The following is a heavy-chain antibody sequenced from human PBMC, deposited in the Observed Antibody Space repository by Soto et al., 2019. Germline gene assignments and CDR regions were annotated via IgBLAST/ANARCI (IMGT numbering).Heavy chain of an antibody. D-gene: IGHD2-2*01. Sequence: QVQLVQSGGEVRKPGASVTVSCKASGYTFTSYGISWVRQAPGQGRVWMGWFSGYNGKTNYGQKVQDRVTMTTDTSPSTVYLELRSLRFADTAVYYCAIEGHVPYYYYGMDVRGQGTTVTVS. CDR2: FSGYNGKT. V-gene: IGHV1-18*01. CDR3: AIEGHVPYYYYGMDV. CDR1: GYTFTSYG. J-gene: IGHJ6*02.